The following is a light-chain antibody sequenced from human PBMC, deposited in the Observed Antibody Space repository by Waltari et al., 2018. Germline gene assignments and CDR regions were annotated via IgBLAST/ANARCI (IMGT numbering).Light chain of an antibody. V-gene: IGLV2-14*01. CDR1: GRDIGAYDY. CDR2: QVS. J-gene: IGLJ2*01. CDR3: SSYSTSTYPI. Sequence: QSALTQPASVSASLGQSITISCTATGRDIGAYDYVSWYQQHPGKAPKLIIFQVSNRPSGVSDRFSASKSGMTSSLSISGLRTDDEAIYYCSSYSTSTYPIFGGGTKVTVL.